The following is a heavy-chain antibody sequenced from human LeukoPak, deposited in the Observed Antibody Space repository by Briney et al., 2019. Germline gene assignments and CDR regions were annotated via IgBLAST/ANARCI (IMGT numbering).Heavy chain of an antibody. J-gene: IGHJ4*02. D-gene: IGHD1-1*01. Sequence: GRSLRLSCAASGFTFSPYGMHWVRQAPGKGLEWVAVISYDGSDKYYVDSVKGRFTISRDNSKNTLYLQMNSLRAEDTAAYYCARDSRQLALDSWGQGTLVTVSS. CDR1: GFTFSPYG. CDR2: ISYDGSDK. CDR3: ARDSRQLALDS. V-gene: IGHV3-30*03.